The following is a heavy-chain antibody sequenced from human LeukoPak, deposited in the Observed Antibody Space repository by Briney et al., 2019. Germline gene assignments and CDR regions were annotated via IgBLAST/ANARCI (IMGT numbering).Heavy chain of an antibody. CDR1: GGSISSSSYY. D-gene: IGHD1-26*01. V-gene: IGHV4-39*01. J-gene: IGHJ4*02. Sequence: PSETLSLTCTVSGGSISSSSYYWGWIRQPPGKGLEWIGSIYYSGSTYYNPSLKSRVTISVDTSKNQFSLKLSSVTAADTAVYYRARRLVGAHTFDYWGQGTLVTVSS. CDR2: IYYSGST. CDR3: ARRLVGAHTFDY.